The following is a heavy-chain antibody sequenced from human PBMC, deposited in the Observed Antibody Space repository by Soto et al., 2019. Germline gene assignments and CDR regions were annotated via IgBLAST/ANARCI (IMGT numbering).Heavy chain of an antibody. CDR3: ASTYGSWSSHFDS. Sequence: QVHLVQFGAEVREPGSSVKVSCTASGGTFNTHTISWVRQAPGLGLEWMGRIIPMLGTSNSPQKFQGRVAXAXAXXTSTGYLALSRLTSDDTAVYYCASTYGSWSSHFDSWGQGTLVTVSS. CDR2: IIPMLGTS. D-gene: IGHD3-10*01. V-gene: IGHV1-69*08. CDR1: GGTFNTHT. J-gene: IGHJ4*02.